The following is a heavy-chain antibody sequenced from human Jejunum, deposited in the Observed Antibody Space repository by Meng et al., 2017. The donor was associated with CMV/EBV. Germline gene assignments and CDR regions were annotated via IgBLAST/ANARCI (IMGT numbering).Heavy chain of an antibody. CDR3: ARGYESSGFYPPFDY. D-gene: IGHD3-22*01. CDR1: SLTTCEIC. J-gene: IGHJ4*02. V-gene: IGHV2-70*01. CDR2: LAWDDDK. Sequence: SLTTCEICFSCIRPPPGNALPWLAFLAWDDDKYYSTSLKTRLTISRDTSKHQVVLTMTNMDPEDTATYSCARGYESSGFYPPFDYWGQGTRGTVSS.